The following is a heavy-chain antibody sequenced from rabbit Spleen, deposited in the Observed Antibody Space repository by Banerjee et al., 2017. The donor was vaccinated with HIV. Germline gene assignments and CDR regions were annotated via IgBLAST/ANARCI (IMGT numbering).Heavy chain of an antibody. V-gene: IGHV1S47*01. D-gene: IGHD5-1*01. CDR1: GFDFSSNA. CDR3: ARDLVAVIGWNFNL. CDR2: IGIGSGST. J-gene: IGHJ4*01. Sequence: QEQLKESGGGLVQPEGSLTLTCKASGFDFSSNAMCWVRQAPGKGLEWIGCIGIGSGSTWYASWVNGRFTISRSTSLNTAELKMTSLTAADTATYFCARDLVAVIGWNFNLWGPGTLVTVS.